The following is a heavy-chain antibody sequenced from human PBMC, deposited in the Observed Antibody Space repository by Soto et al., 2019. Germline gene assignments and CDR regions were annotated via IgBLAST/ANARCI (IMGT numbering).Heavy chain of an antibody. Sequence: DTLSLTCTVSGGSISGYYWSWIRQPPGKGLEWIGEINHSGSTNYNPSLKSRVTISVGTSKNQFSLKLSSVTAADTAVYYCARDGWYRRWFDTWGQGTRVTVSA. CDR2: INHSGST. D-gene: IGHD6-19*01. V-gene: IGHV4-34*01. CDR1: GGSISGYY. J-gene: IGHJ5*02. CDR3: ARDGWYRRWFDT.